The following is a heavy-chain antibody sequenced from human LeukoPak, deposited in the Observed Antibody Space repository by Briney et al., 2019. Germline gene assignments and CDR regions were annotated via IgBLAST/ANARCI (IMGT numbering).Heavy chain of an antibody. CDR2: IWYDGSNK. CDR3: ARSLYHDSSGYFDY. D-gene: IGHD3-22*01. J-gene: IGHJ4*02. CDR1: GFTFSSYG. Sequence: GRSLRLSCAASGFTFSSYGMHWVRQAPGKGLEWVAVIWYDGSNKYYADSVKGRFTISRDNAKNSLYLQMNSLRAEDTAVYYCARSLYHDSSGYFDYWGQGTLVTVSS. V-gene: IGHV3-33*01.